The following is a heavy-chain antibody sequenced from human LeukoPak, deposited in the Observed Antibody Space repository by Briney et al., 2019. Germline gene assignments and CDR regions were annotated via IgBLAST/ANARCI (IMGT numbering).Heavy chain of an antibody. J-gene: IGHJ6*03. V-gene: IGHV4-59*01. CDR2: IYYSGST. D-gene: IGHD4-17*01. CDR1: GGSISSYY. Sequence: SETLSLTRTVSGGSISSYYWSWIRQPPGKGLEWIGYIYYSGSTNYNPSLKSRVTILVDTSKNQFSLKLSSVTAADTAVYYCASTYGDYGLRAYYYYMDVWGKGTTVTVSS. CDR3: ASTYGDYGLRAYYYYMDV.